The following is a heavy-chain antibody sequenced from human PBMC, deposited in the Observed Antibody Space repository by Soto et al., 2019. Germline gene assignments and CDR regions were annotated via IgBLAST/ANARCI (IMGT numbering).Heavy chain of an antibody. D-gene: IGHD3-9*01. CDR1: GGSISSYY. J-gene: IGHJ4*02. CDR3: ARSRGVRTYYDILTGYFSFDY. V-gene: IGHV4-59*01. CDR2: IYYSGST. Sequence: QVQLQESGPGLVKPSETLSLTCTVSGGSISSYYWSWIRQPPGKGLEWIGYIYYSGSTNYNPSLTSRVTISVDTSKNQFSLKLSSVTAADTAVYYCARSRGVRTYYDILTGYFSFDYWGQGTLVTVSS.